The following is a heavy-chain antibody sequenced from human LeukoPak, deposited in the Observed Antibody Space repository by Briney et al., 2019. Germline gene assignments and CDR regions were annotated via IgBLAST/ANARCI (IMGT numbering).Heavy chain of an antibody. Sequence: GASVKVSCKACGGTFSSYAISWVRQAAGQGLEWMGGIIPIFGTANYAQKVQGRVTITTDESTSTAYMELSSLRSEDTAVYYCARVTEYCSSTSCYDYYYYYMDVWGKGTTVTVSS. CDR2: IIPIFGTA. J-gene: IGHJ6*03. V-gene: IGHV1-69*05. CDR1: GGTFSSYA. CDR3: ARVTEYCSSTSCYDYYYYYMDV. D-gene: IGHD2-2*01.